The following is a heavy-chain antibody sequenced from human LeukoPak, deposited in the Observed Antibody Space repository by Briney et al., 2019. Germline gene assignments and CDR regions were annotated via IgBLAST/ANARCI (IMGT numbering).Heavy chain of an antibody. J-gene: IGHJ4*02. CDR2: ISSSSTII. CDR1: GFTFSSYG. D-gene: IGHD3-10*01. CDR3: AREHPWGYMVQDY. V-gene: IGHV3-21*05. Sequence: PGGSLRLSCAASGFTFSSYGMHWVRQAPGKGLEWVSYISSSSTIIYYADSVKGRFTISRDNAKNSLYLQMNSLRAEDTAVYYCAREHPWGYMVQDYWGQGTLVTVSS.